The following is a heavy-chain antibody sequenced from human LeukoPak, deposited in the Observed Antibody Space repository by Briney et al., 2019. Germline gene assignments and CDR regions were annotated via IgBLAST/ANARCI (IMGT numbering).Heavy chain of an antibody. Sequence: SETLFLTCTVSGGSVSSGSHYWSWIRQHPGRGLEWIGYIYHSGSTFYNPSLKSRLTMSVDTSKNQFSMTLSSVTAADTALYYCARAGIYFGSGSYYYSFDSWGQGTLVTVSS. V-gene: IGHV4-31*03. D-gene: IGHD3-10*01. J-gene: IGHJ4*02. CDR3: ARAGIYFGSGSYYYSFDS. CDR2: IYHSGST. CDR1: GGSVSSGSHY.